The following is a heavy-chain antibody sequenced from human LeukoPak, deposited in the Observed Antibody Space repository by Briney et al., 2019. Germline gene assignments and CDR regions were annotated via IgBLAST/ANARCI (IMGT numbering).Heavy chain of an antibody. CDR3: AKANMVRGVTLKFDY. CDR2: ISGSGGST. V-gene: IGHV3-23*01. J-gene: IGHJ4*02. CDR1: GFTFSSYA. D-gene: IGHD3-10*01. Sequence: GGSLRLSCAASGFTFSSYAMSWVRQAPGKGLEWVSAISGSGGSTYYADSVKGRFTISRDNSKNTLYLQMNSLRAEDTAVYYCAKANMVRGVTLKFDYWGQGPLVTVSS.